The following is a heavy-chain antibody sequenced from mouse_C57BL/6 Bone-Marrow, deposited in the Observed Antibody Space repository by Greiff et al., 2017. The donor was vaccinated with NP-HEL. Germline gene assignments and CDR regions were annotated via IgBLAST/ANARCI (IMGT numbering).Heavy chain of an antibody. Sequence: EVKVEESGPGLVKPSQSLSLTCSVTGYSITSGYYWNWIRQFPGNKLEWMGYISYDGSNNYNPSLKNRISITRDTSKNQFFLKLNSVTTEDTATYYCARAGSSGSDYWGQGTTLTVSS. D-gene: IGHD3-2*02. J-gene: IGHJ2*01. CDR1: GYSITSGYY. CDR3: ARAGSSGSDY. V-gene: IGHV3-6*01. CDR2: ISYDGSN.